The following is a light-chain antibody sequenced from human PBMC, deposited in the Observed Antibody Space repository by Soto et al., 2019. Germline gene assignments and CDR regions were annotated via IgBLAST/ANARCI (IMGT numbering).Light chain of an antibody. CDR1: QSISEY. CDR3: QQLNNYPRT. J-gene: IGKJ1*01. Sequence: DIQMTQSPCSLSASVGETVTFTCRASQSISEYLNWYQQKPGKAPRLLIYAASNLDNGVPSRFSGSGSGTTFTLTIRSLQPEDFATYYCQQLNNYPRTFGQGTKVDIK. V-gene: IGKV1-39*01. CDR2: AAS.